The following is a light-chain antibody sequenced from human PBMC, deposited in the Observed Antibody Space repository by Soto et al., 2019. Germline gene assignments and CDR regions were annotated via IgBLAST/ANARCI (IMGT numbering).Light chain of an antibody. V-gene: IGLV2-14*03. Sequence: CVLTQPASVSGSAGQSITISCTGTSSDVGGYNYVSWYQQHPGKAPKLLINDVSNRPSGISDRFSGSKSGNTASLTISELQAEDEADYYCSSYTSSTTNVFGTGTKVTVL. CDR2: DVS. CDR1: SSDVGGYNY. CDR3: SSYTSSTTNV. J-gene: IGLJ1*01.